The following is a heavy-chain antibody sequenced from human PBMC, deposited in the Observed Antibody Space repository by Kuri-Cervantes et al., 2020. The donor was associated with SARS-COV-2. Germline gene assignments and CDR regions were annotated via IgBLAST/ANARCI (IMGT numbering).Heavy chain of an antibody. V-gene: IGHV5-10-1*01. CDR1: GYSFSSYW. D-gene: IGHD2-21*01. CDR2: IDCSASYA. CDR3: ARHGGDV. Sequence: KVSCKGSGYSFSSYWFNWVRQMRGKGLEWMGRIDCSASYANFSPSFQGHVTISIDKSLTTAFLQWSSLKDSDTAIYYCARHGGDVWGQGTLVTVSS. J-gene: IGHJ4*02.